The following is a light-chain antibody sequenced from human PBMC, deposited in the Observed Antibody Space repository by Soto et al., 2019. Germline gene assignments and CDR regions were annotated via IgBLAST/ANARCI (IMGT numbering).Light chain of an antibody. CDR2: GAS. J-gene: IGKJ5*01. Sequence: EIVLTQSPATLSLSPGGRSTLSCRASQSISKFLAWYQQKPGQAPSLFIYGASNRATGIPARFSGSGSGTDFTLTISSLEPEDFAVYYCQQHFNGPITFGQGTRLEI. CDR3: QQHFNGPIT. CDR1: QSISKF. V-gene: IGKV3-11*01.